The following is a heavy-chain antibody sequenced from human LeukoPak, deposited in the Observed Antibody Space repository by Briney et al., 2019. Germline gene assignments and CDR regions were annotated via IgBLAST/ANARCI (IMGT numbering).Heavy chain of an antibody. D-gene: IGHD1-26*01. V-gene: IGHV4-61*01. CDR3: ARGMVGALDY. Sequence: SETLSLTCTVSGGSISSSSYYWSWIRQPPGKGLEWIGYIYYSGSTNYNPSLKSRVTISVDTSKNQFSLKLSSVTAADTAVYYCARGMVGALDYWGQGTLVTVSS. J-gene: IGHJ4*02. CDR2: IYYSGST. CDR1: GGSISSSSYY.